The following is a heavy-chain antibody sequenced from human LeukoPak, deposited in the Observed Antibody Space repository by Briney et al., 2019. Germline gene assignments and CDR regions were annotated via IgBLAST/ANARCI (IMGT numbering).Heavy chain of an antibody. V-gene: IGHV1-69*05. Sequence: ASVKVSCKASGGTFSSYAISWVRQAPGQGLEWMGGIIPIFGTANYAQKFQGRVTITTDESTSTAYIELSSLRSEDTAVYYCARSASPYGSGSYYNFDYWGQGTLVTVSS. CDR1: GGTFSSYA. CDR2: IIPIFGTA. D-gene: IGHD3-10*01. J-gene: IGHJ4*02. CDR3: ARSASPYGSGSYYNFDY.